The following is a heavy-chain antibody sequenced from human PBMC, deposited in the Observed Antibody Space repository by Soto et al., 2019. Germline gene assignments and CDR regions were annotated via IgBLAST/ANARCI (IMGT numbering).Heavy chain of an antibody. D-gene: IGHD3-10*01. V-gene: IGHV1-18*04. Sequence: QVQLVQSGAEVKKPGASVRVSCKADGFIFNNYGITWVRQAPGQGLEWVGWISAYNGNTDSAEKFQGRVTMTTATSTASAYLELRSLRFDDTAVYYCTRDARGAISDSYFDTWGQGTRVIVSS. CDR1: GFIFNNYG. CDR2: ISAYNGNT. J-gene: IGHJ4*02. CDR3: TRDARGAISDSYFDT.